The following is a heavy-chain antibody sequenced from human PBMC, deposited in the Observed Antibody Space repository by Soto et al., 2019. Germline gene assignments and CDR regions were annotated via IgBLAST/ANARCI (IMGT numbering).Heavy chain of an antibody. J-gene: IGHJ4*02. CDR1: GYTFTSYG. D-gene: IGHD5-18*01. CDR2: ISAYIGNT. Sequence: ASVKVSCKASGYTFTSYGISWVRQAPGQGFDWMGWISAYIGNTNYAQKLQGRVTMTTDTSTSTAYMELRSLRSDDTAVYYRFFSGYSYGPQVDYWGQGTLVTVSS. V-gene: IGHV1-18*01. CDR3: FFSGYSYGPQVDY.